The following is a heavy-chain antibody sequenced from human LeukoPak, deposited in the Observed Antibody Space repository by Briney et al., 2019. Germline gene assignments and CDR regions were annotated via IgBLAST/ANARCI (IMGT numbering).Heavy chain of an antibody. CDR3: ARRSVTTFDY. D-gene: IGHD4-17*01. Sequence: GGSLRLSCAASGFTFSSYAMSWVRQAPGKGLEWVSAISGSGGSTYYADSVKGRFTISRDNSKNTLYLQMSSLRADDTAVYYCARRSVTTFDYWGQGTLVTVSS. CDR2: ISGSGGST. V-gene: IGHV3-23*01. J-gene: IGHJ4*02. CDR1: GFTFSSYA.